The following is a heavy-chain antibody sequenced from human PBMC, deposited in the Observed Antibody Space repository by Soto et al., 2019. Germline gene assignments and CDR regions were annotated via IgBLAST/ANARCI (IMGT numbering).Heavy chain of an antibody. V-gene: IGHV3-66*01. CDR2: IDDDGSA. J-gene: IGHJ5*02. CDR1: GFTVSSNY. Sequence: PGGSLRLSCAASGFTVSSNYMSWVRQAPGKGLEWLSRIDDDGSAVYADSVKGRFTTSRDNAKNTVYLQMNSLRDEDTAVYYCARDIPHNWFDAWGQGTLVTVSS. CDR3: ARDIPHNWFDA.